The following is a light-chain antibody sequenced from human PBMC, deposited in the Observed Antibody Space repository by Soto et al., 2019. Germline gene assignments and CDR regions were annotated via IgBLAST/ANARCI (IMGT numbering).Light chain of an antibody. V-gene: IGLV1-44*01. CDR2: KNN. CDR3: AAWDDSLNGQVI. Sequence: QLVLTQPPSASGTPGQRVTISCSGSSSNIGSNTVNWYQQLPGTAPKLLIYKNNQRPSGVPDRFSGSKSGTSASLAISGLQSEDEADYYCAAWDDSLNGQVIFGGGTKLTVL. CDR1: SSNIGSNT. J-gene: IGLJ2*01.